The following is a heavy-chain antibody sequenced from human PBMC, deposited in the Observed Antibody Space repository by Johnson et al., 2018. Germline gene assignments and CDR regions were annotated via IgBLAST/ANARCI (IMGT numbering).Heavy chain of an antibody. V-gene: IGHV3-7*01. CDR1: GFTFSNYW. J-gene: IGHJ6*03. D-gene: IGHD3-3*01. CDR3: ARAVPRITIFAPYMDV. CDR2: IHQDGSDK. Sequence: VQLVQSGGGLVQPGGSLRLSCAASGFTFSNYWMIWVRQAPGKGLEWVASIHQDGSDKYYVDYVKGRFTISRDSAKNSLYLQMNSLRAEDTAVYYCARAVPRITIFAPYMDVWGKGTTVTVSS.